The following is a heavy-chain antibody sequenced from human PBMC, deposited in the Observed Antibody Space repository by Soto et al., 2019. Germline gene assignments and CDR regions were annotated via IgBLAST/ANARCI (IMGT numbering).Heavy chain of an antibody. CDR1: GFTFSSYG. D-gene: IGHD2-2*01. J-gene: IGHJ6*02. V-gene: IGHV3-30*18. CDR3: AKDGCSSTSCANYYGMDV. Sequence: GGSLRLSCAASGFTFSSYGMHWVRQAPGKGLEWVAVISYDGSNKYYADSVKGRFTISRDNSKNTLYLQMNSLRAEDTAVYYCAKDGCSSTSCANYYGMDVWGQGTTVTVSS. CDR2: ISYDGSNK.